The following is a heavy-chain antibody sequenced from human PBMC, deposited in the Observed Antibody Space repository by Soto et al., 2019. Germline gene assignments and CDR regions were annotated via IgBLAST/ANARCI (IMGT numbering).Heavy chain of an antibody. CDR1: GYTLTELS. V-gene: IGHV1-24*01. CDR3: ATEINRVRGGLLTPTLDY. J-gene: IGHJ4*02. CDR2: FDPEDGET. D-gene: IGHD3-10*01. Sequence: ASVKVSCKVSGYTLTELSMHWVRQAPGKGLEWMGGFDPEDGETIYAQKFQGRVTMTEDTSTDTAYMELSSLRSEDTAVYYCATEINRVRGGLLTPTLDYWGQGTLVTVSS.